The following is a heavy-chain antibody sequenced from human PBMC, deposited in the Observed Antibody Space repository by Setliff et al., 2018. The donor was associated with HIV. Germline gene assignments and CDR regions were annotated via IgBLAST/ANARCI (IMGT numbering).Heavy chain of an antibody. CDR2: IYTSGST. J-gene: IGHJ3*02. CDR1: GDSISSGGYY. Sequence: LSLTCTVSGDSISSGGYYWSWIRQPAGKGLEWIGRIYTSGSTNYNPSLKSRVTISIDTSKNQFSLKLRSVTAADTAVYYCASHAPYTSSWNAAAFDIWGQGTMVTVSS. CDR3: ASHAPYTSSWNAAAFDI. D-gene: IGHD6-13*01. V-gene: IGHV4-61*02.